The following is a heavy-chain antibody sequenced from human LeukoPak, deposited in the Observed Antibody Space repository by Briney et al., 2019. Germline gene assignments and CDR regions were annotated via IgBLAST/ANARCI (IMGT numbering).Heavy chain of an antibody. Sequence: GASVKVSCKASGGSLSSFALNWVRQTPGQGLEWMGGIIPIFGSTNYAQKFQVRVTITADESTNTAYMELNSLLSEDTGVYYCARVMVVAGNGGYFLYWGQGTLVTVSS. CDR3: ARVMVVAGNGGYFLY. D-gene: IGHD2-15*01. J-gene: IGHJ1*01. CDR1: GGSLSSFA. V-gene: IGHV1-69*01. CDR2: IIPIFGST.